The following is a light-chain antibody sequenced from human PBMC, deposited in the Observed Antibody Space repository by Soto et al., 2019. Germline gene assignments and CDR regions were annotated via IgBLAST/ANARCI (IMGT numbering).Light chain of an antibody. CDR3: QQCHNWPRT. CDR2: GAS. CDR1: ESINRN. J-gene: IGKJ1*01. Sequence: IMITQSPATLSVSPGERVTLSCRASESINRNLVWYQKRPGQAPRLVIYGASTRATGIPARFSGSGSGTDFTLTISSLQSEDLAVYYCQQCHNWPRTFGQGTKVDIK. V-gene: IGKV3-15*01.